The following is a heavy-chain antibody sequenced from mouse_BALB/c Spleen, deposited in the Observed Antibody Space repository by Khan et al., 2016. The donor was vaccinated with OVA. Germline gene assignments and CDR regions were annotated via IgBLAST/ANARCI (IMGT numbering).Heavy chain of an antibody. J-gene: IGHJ3*01. D-gene: IGHD2-1*01. Sequence: QVQLQQSGAELVKPGASVRLSCQASGYTFPSYYLYWVKQRPGQGLEWIGDINPSNGGTNFHEKFKSKATLTVDKSSSPAYMQLSSLTSEDSAVYYCTRSGYGTFAYWGQGTLVTVSA. V-gene: IGHV1S81*02. CDR3: TRSGYGTFAY. CDR2: INPSNGGT. CDR1: GYTFPSYY.